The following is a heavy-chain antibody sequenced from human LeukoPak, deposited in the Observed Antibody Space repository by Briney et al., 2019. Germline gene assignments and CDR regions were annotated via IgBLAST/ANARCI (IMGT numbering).Heavy chain of an antibody. V-gene: IGHV1-2*02. CDR1: GYTFTGYY. Sequence: ASVKVSCKASGYTFTGYYLHWVRQAPGQGLEWMGWINPHSGDTNYAQKFLGRVTMTRDKSISTAFMELSGLTSDDTAVFFRARVWQQGLDFWGQGTPVTVSS. CDR2: INPHSGDT. D-gene: IGHD3/OR15-3a*01. J-gene: IGHJ4*02. CDR3: ARVWQQGLDF.